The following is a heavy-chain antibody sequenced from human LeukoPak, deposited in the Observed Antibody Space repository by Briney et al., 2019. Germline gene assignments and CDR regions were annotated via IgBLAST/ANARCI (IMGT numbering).Heavy chain of an antibody. CDR2: IYYSGST. J-gene: IGHJ4*02. CDR1: GGSISSYY. D-gene: IGHD3-3*01. Sequence: PSESLSLTCTVSGGSISSYYWSWIRQPPGKGLEWIGYIYYSGSTNYNPSLKSRVTISVDTSKNQFSLKLSSVTAADTAVYYCARGGYDFWSGYPRTDFDYWGQGTLVTVSS. CDR3: ARGGYDFWSGYPRTDFDY. V-gene: IGHV4-59*01.